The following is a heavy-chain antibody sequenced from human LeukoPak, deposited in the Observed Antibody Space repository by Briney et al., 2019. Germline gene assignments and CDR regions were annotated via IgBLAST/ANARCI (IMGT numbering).Heavy chain of an antibody. V-gene: IGHV5-51*01. CDR2: IYPGDSDT. CDR3: ASSYCSSTSCYTGYFQH. J-gene: IGHJ1*01. D-gene: IGHD2-2*02. CDR1: GYSFTSYW. Sequence: GESLKISCKGSGYSFTSYWIGWVRQMPGKGLEWMGIIYPGDSDTRYSPSFQGQVTISAGKSISTAYLQWSSLKASDTAMYYCASSYCSSTSCYTGYFQHWGQGTLVTVSS.